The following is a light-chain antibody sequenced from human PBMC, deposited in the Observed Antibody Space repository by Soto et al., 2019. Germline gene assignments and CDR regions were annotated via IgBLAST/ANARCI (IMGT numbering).Light chain of an antibody. CDR2: GAS. CDR3: QQYGNSPIT. V-gene: IGKV3-20*01. CDR1: QTVNSDY. Sequence: EIVLTQSPATLSLSPGETATLSCRASQTVNSDYLAWFQQRPGQAPRLLIYGASTRATGIPDRFSGSGSGTDFTLTISRLEPEDFAVYYCQQYGNSPITFGQGTRLEIK. J-gene: IGKJ5*01.